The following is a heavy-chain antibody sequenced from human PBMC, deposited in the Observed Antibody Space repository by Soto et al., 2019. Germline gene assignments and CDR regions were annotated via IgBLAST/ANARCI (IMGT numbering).Heavy chain of an antibody. V-gene: IGHV1-69*13. CDR2: IIPIFGTA. D-gene: IGHD6-19*01. Sequence: ASVKVSCKASGGTFSSYAISWVRQAPGQGLEWMGGIIPIFGTANYAQKFQGRVTITADESTSTAYMELSSLRSEDTAVYYCARDRSEQWLVRLDPWGQGTLVTVSS. CDR1: GGTFSSYA. J-gene: IGHJ5*02. CDR3: ARDRSEQWLVRLDP.